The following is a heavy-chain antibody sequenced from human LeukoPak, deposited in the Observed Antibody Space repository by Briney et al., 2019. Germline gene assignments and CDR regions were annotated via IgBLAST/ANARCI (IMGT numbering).Heavy chain of an antibody. V-gene: IGHV3-21*01. D-gene: IGHD2-21*01. CDR2: INSRGNDK. CDR1: GFTFRSYS. CDR3: AREGSIVPHQDLDC. Sequence: GGSLRLSCAASGFTFRSYSMNWVRQAPGKGLEWVSSINSRGNDKYYAESVKGQFTISRDNAKNSLYLQMNNLRVEDTAVYYCAREGSIVPHQDLDCWGQGSLVTVSS. J-gene: IGHJ4*02.